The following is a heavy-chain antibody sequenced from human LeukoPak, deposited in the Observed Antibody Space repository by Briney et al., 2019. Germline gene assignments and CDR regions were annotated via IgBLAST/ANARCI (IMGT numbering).Heavy chain of an antibody. J-gene: IGHJ4*02. CDR1: GGSLSGYY. D-gene: IGHD3-16*01. Sequence: SETLSLTCAVYGGSLSGYYWSWIRQPPGKGLEWIGEINHSGSTNYNPSLKSRVTISVDTSKNQFSLKLSSVTAADTAVYYCAREGGFDYWGQGTLVTVSS. CDR2: INHSGST. CDR3: AREGGFDY. V-gene: IGHV4-34*01.